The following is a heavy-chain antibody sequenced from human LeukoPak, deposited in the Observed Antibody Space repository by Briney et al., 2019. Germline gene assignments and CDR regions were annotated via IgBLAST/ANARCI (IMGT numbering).Heavy chain of an antibody. Sequence: SETLSLTCTVSGGSISSSSYYWGWIRQPPGKGLEWIGSIYYSGSTYYNPSLKSRVTISVDTSKNQFSLKLSSVTAADTAVYYCASLPYYDSSGASWGQGTLVTVSS. CDR3: ASLPYYDSSGAS. J-gene: IGHJ5*02. CDR1: GGSISSSSYY. V-gene: IGHV4-39*07. D-gene: IGHD3-22*01. CDR2: IYYSGST.